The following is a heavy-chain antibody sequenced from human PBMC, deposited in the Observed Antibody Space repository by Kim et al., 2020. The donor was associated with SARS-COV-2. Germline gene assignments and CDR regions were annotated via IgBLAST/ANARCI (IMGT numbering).Heavy chain of an antibody. V-gene: IGHV4-34*01. CDR3: ARDPPWNTADDAFDI. CDR2: INHSGST. CDR1: GGSFSGYY. J-gene: IGHJ3*02. Sequence: SETLSLTCAVYGGSFSGYYWSWIRQPPGKGLEWIGEINHSGSTNYNPSLKSRVTISVDTSKNQFSLKLSSVTAADTAVYYCARDPPWNTADDAFDIWGQG. D-gene: IGHD5-18*01.